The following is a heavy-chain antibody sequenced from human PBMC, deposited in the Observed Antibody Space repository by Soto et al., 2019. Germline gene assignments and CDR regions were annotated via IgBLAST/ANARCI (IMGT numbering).Heavy chain of an antibody. CDR1: GYTFTGYY. V-gene: IGHV1-2*02. J-gene: IGHJ4*02. D-gene: IGHD6-6*01. CDR3: ARGGRSSLDY. Sequence: QVQLVQSGAEVKNPGASVKVSCKASGYTFTGYYMHWVRQAPGQGPEWMGWINPNSGGTTYAQKFQGRVTVARDTSILTADLELSSLSSDDTAVYYCARGGRSSLDYWGQGPLVTVSS. CDR2: INPNSGGT.